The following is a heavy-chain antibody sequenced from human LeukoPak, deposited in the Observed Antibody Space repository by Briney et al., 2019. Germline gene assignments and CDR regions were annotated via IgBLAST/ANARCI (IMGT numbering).Heavy chain of an antibody. D-gene: IGHD7-27*01. CDR3: ARDPELGAFDY. Sequence: GGSLRLSCAASGFTFSSSWMHWVRQAPGKGLVWVSRITRDGSSTTYADSVKGRFTISRDNAKNSLYLQMNSLRAEDTAVYYCARDPELGAFDYWGQGTLVTVSS. CDR1: GFTFSSSW. J-gene: IGHJ4*02. V-gene: IGHV3-74*01. CDR2: ITRDGSST.